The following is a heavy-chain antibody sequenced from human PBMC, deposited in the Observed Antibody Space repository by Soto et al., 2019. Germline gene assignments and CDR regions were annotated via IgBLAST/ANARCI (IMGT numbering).Heavy chain of an antibody. CDR2: ISGSGSST. J-gene: IGHJ4*02. Sequence: GVSLRLSCAASGFTFSSYSMRWVRQAPGKGLEWVSAISGSGSSTSYADSVKGRFTISRDNSKNTLYLQMNSLRAEDTAVFYSAKGQSLAITGKTSDNWGQGALVKASS. CDR3: AKGQSLAITGKTSDN. V-gene: IGHV3-23*01. CDR1: GFTFSSYS. D-gene: IGHD1-20*01.